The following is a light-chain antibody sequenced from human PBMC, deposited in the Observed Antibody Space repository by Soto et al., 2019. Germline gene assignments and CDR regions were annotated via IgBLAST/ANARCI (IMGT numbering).Light chain of an antibody. CDR2: DAS. CDR1: QSVSGS. Sequence: PGEKATLSCRASQSVSGSLGWYQQKPGQAPRLIIYDASVRATGIPARFSGSGSGTDFTLTISSLQPEDFATYYCQQLNSYPLTFGGGTKVDIK. CDR3: QQLNSYPLT. V-gene: IGKV3-11*01. J-gene: IGKJ4*01.